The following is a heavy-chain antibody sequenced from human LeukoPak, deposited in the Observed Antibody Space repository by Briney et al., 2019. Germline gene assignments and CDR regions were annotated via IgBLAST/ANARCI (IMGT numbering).Heavy chain of an antibody. CDR3: ATPRGDYCYGMDV. CDR1: GFTFSNYW. CDR2: VNSDGSNT. V-gene: IGHV3-74*01. J-gene: IGHJ6*02. D-gene: IGHD3-10*01. Sequence: GGSLRLSCAASGFTFSNYWMHWVRQAPGKGLVWVSRVNSDGSNTYYADSVKGRFTISRDNAKNTLYLQMNSLRAEDTAVYYCATPRGDYCYGMDVWGLGTTVTVSS.